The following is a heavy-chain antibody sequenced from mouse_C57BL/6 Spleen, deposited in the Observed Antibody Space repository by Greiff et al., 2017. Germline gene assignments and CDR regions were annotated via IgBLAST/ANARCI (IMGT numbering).Heavy chain of an antibody. J-gene: IGHJ4*01. Sequence: EVKLVESEGGLVQPGSSMKLSCTASGFTFSDYYMAWVRQVPEKGLEWVANINYDGSSTYYLDSLKSRFIISRDNAKNILYLQMSSLKSEDTATYYCARDGGNYFYAMDYWGQGTSVTVSS. CDR3: ARDGGNYFYAMDY. CDR1: GFTFSDYY. V-gene: IGHV5-16*01. CDR2: INYDGSST. D-gene: IGHD2-1*01.